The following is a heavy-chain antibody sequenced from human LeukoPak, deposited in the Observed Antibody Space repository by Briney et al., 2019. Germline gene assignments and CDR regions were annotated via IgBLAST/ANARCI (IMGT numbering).Heavy chain of an antibody. V-gene: IGHV3-23*01. CDR1: GFTFSSAP. CDR2: IGGSGGNS. CDR3: AQWHTVDY. Sequence: GGSLRLSCAASGFTFSSAPMSWVRQAPGKGLEWVSVIGGSGGNSNYADSVRGRFTISRDNSKNTLYLQMNSLRAEDTAVYYCAQWHTVDYWGQGTLVTVSS. D-gene: IGHD2-8*01. J-gene: IGHJ4*02.